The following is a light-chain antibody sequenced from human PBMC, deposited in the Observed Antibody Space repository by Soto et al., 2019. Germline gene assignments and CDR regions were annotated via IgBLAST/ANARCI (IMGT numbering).Light chain of an antibody. CDR1: QGISSA. CDR3: QQYNSSPT. CDR2: DAS. J-gene: IGKJ4*01. V-gene: IGKV1-13*02. Sequence: AIQLTQSPSSLSASVGDRVTITCRASQGISSALACYQQKPGKAPKLLIYDASSLESGVPSRFSGSGSGTDFTLTISSLQPDDFATYYCQQYNSSPTFGGGTKVDIK.